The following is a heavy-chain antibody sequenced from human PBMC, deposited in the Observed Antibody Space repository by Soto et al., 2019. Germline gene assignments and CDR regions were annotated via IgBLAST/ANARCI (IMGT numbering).Heavy chain of an antibody. Sequence: SETLSLTCTVSGGSISSGTYYWDWIRQTPGKGLEWIGSVYYSGSTEYNPSLKSRITISVDASKNQFSLKMNSVTAADTAVYYCVAVLAFWGGDSHSGRGNWLGPWGQGSLVTVPS. CDR2: VYYSGST. D-gene: IGHD2-21*02. CDR1: GGSISSGTYY. J-gene: IGHJ5*02. CDR3: VAVLAFWGGDSHSGRGNWLGP. V-gene: IGHV4-39*01.